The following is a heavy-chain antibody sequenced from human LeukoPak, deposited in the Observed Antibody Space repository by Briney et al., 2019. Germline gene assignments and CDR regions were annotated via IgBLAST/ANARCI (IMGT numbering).Heavy chain of an antibody. J-gene: IGHJ6*02. V-gene: IGHV1-58*02. CDR1: GFTFTSST. CDR3: AAVRSSYYYYGMDV. D-gene: IGHD6-6*01. Sequence: SVKVSCKASGFTFTSSTMQWVRQARGQRLEWIGWIVVGSGNTHYAQKFQERVTITRDMSTSTAYMELSSLRSEDTAVYYCAAVRSSYYYYGMDVWGQGTTVTVSS. CDR2: IVVGSGNT.